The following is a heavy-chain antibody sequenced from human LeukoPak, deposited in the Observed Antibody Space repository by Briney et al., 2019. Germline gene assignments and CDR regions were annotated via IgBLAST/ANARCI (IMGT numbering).Heavy chain of an antibody. Sequence: RRASVKVSCKASGGTFSSYAISWVRQAPGQGLEWMGGIIPIFGTANYAQKFQGRVTITADKSTSTAYMELSSLRSEDTAVYYCARYYGSSPRLANWFDPWGQGTLVTVSS. CDR1: GGTFSSYA. J-gene: IGHJ5*02. V-gene: IGHV1-69*06. D-gene: IGHD6-6*01. CDR2: IIPIFGTA. CDR3: ARYYGSSPRLANWFDP.